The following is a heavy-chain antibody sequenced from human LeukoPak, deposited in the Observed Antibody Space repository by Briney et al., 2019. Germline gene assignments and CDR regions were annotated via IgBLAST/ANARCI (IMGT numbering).Heavy chain of an antibody. CDR3: ARGLGYSGYDSPGG. D-gene: IGHD5-12*01. V-gene: IGHV3-48*04. J-gene: IGHJ4*02. Sequence: PGGSLRLSCAASGFTFSNFGMHWVRQAPGKGLEWVSYISSSGSTIYYADSVKGRFTISRDNAKNSLYLQMNSLRAEDTAVYYCARGLGYSGYDSPGGWGQGTLVTVSS. CDR1: GFTFSNFG. CDR2: ISSSGSTI.